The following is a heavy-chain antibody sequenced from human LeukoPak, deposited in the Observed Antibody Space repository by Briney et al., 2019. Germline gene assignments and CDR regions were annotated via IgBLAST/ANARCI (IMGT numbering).Heavy chain of an antibody. CDR1: GYTFTSYG. CDR2: ISAYNGNT. CDR3: ASSSGWYGYYYYYMDV. V-gene: IGHV1-18*01. Sequence: ASVKVSCKASGYTFTSYGISWVRQAPGQGLEWMGWISAYNGNTNYAQKLQGRVTMTTDTSTSTAYMELRSLRSDDTAVYYCASSSGWYGYYYYYMDVWGKGTTVTVSS. J-gene: IGHJ6*03. D-gene: IGHD6-19*01.